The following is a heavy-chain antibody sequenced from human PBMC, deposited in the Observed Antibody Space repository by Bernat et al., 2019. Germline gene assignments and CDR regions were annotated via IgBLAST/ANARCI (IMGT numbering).Heavy chain of an antibody. CDR2: IKSKSDGETT. J-gene: IGHJ4*02. D-gene: IGHD1-1*01. CDR1: DFTFSKTW. CDR3: TTQSTTLDY. V-gene: IGHV3-15*07. Sequence: EVQLVESGEGLVQPGGSLRLSCAVSDFTFSKTWMHWVRQAPGKGLEWVGRIKSKSDGETTDYAAPVKGRFTISRDDSKNTLYLQMNSLKTEDTAVYYCTTQSTTLDYWGQGTLVTVSP.